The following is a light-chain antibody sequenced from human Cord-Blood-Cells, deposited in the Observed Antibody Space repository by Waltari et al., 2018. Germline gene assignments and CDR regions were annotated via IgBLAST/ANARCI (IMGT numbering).Light chain of an antibody. CDR2: EVS. CDR1: SSDVGGYNY. Sequence: QSALTQPASVSGSPGQSITISCTGTSSDVGGYNYVSWYQQHPGKAPKLMIYEVSNRPSRVSNRFSGSKSRNTASLTISGLQAEDEADYYCSSYTSSSTYVFGTGSKVTVL. V-gene: IGLV2-14*01. J-gene: IGLJ1*01. CDR3: SSYTSSSTYV.